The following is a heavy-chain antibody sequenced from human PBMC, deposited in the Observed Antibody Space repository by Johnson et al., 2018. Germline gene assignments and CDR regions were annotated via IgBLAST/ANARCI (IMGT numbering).Heavy chain of an antibody. J-gene: IGHJ3*02. CDR2: IYYSETT. CDR1: GGSISSNTYY. D-gene: IGHD5-24*01. Sequence: QVQLQESGPGLVKPSETLSLTCTVSGGSISSNTYYWGWIRQPPGKGLEWIGSIYYSETTYYSPSLKSRVTISVDTSQNQFSLILNSVTAADTAIYYCARGPSRLKLPSGFDIWGEGTVVTVSS. CDR3: ARGPSRLKLPSGFDI. V-gene: IGHV4-39*07.